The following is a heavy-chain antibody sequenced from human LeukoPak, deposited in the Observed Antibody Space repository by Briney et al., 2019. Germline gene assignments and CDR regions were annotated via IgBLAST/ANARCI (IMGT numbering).Heavy chain of an antibody. Sequence: ASVKVSCKESGYTFTSYYMHWVRQAPGQGLEWMGTVNPSGGSTSYAQKFQGRVTMTRDTSTSTVYMELSSLRSEDTAVYYCARDRSPKVSSSLDYWGQGTLVTVSS. CDR2: VNPSGGST. CDR3: ARDRSPKVSSSLDY. V-gene: IGHV1-46*01. D-gene: IGHD6-6*01. J-gene: IGHJ4*02. CDR1: GYTFTSYY.